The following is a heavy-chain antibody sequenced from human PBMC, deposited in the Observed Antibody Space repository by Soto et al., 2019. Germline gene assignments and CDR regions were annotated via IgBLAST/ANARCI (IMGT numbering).Heavy chain of an antibody. J-gene: IGHJ4*02. CDR1: GGSINTATHS. V-gene: IGHV4-30-2*01. D-gene: IGHD4-4*01. CDR2: IYHSGST. CDR3: ARGGGVTTTGDDY. Sequence: QLQLQESGSGLVKPSQTLSLTCAVSGGSINTATHSWSWIRQPPGKGLEWIGYIYHSGSTYYNPSVKSRVTISIDKSTNQFALRVDSGAAGDTAGYYCARGGGVTTTGDDYWGQGILVTVSS.